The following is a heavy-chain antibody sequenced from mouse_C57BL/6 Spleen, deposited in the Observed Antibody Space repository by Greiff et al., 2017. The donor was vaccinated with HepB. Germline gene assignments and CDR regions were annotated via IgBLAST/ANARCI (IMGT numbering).Heavy chain of an antibody. J-gene: IGHJ2*01. CDR3: ARRGGWLPYYFDY. D-gene: IGHD2-3*01. V-gene: IGHV1-52*01. CDR1: GYTFTSYW. CDR2: IDPSDSET. Sequence: QVQLQQPGAELVRPGYSVKLSCKASGYTFTSYWMHWVKQRPIQGLEWIGNIDPSDSETHYNQKFKDKATLTVDKSSSTAYMQLSSLTSEDSAVYYCARRGGWLPYYFDYWGQGTTLTVSS.